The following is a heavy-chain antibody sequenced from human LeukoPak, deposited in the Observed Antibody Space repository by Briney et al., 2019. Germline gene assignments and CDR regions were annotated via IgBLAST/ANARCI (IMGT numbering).Heavy chain of an antibody. D-gene: IGHD3-9*01. V-gene: IGHV4-31*03. J-gene: IGHJ2*01. Sequence: SETLSLTCIVSGGSISSGGYYWSWLRQHPGKGLEWIGYSYYSGSTYYNPSLKSRVTISVDTSKNQFSLKLSSVTAADTAVYYCARGPHYDILTGYNWYFDLWGRGTLVTVSS. CDR2: SYYSGST. CDR3: ARGPHYDILTGYNWYFDL. CDR1: GGSISSGGYY.